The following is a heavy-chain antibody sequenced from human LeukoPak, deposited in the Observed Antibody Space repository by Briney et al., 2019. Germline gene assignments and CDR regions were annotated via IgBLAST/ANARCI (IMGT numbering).Heavy chain of an antibody. Sequence: PGGSLRLSCAASGFTFSSYAMHWVRQAPGKGLEWVAVISYDGSNKYYADSVKGRFTISRDNSKNTLYLQMNSLRAEDTAVYYCARAGGYSGYDYLYYYYYYMDVWGKGTTVTVSS. CDR2: ISYDGSNK. CDR1: GFTFSSYA. CDR3: ARAGGYSGYDYLYYYYYYMDV. J-gene: IGHJ6*03. V-gene: IGHV3-30*04. D-gene: IGHD5-12*01.